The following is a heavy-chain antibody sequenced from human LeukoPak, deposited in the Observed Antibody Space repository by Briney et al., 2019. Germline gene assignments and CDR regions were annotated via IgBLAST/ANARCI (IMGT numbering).Heavy chain of an antibody. Sequence: SQTLSLTCTVSGGSISSSDYYWSWIRQPPGKGLEWIGYIYYSGSTNYNPSLKSRVTISVETSKNQFSLKLSSVTAADTAVYYCARVSDYSNFIDYWGQGTLVPVSS. CDR3: ARVSDYSNFIDY. V-gene: IGHV4-61*08. J-gene: IGHJ4*02. CDR2: IYYSGST. D-gene: IGHD4-11*01. CDR1: GGSISSSDYY.